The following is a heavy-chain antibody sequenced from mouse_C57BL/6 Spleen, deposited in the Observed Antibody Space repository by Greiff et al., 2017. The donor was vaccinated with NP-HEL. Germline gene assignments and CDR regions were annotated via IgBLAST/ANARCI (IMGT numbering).Heavy chain of an antibody. Sequence: DVQLLESGGGLVQPGGSLSLSCAASGFTFTDYYMSWVRQPPGKALEWLGFIRNKANGYTTEYSASVKGRFTISRDNSQSILYLQMNALRAEDSATYYCARGITTDYAMDYWGQGTSVTVSS. V-gene: IGHV7-3*01. J-gene: IGHJ4*01. CDR1: GFTFTDYY. CDR3: ARGITTDYAMDY. D-gene: IGHD2-4*01. CDR2: IRNKANGYTT.